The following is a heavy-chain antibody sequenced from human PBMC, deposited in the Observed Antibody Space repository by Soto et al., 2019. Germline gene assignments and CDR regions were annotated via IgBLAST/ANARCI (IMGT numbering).Heavy chain of an antibody. Sequence: SETLSLTCTVSGGSISSYYWSWIRQPPGKGLEWIGYIYYSGSTNYNPSLKSRVTISVDTSKNQFSLKLSSVTAADTAVYYCARDYWAAYYYDSSGYFDICGQGTMATVSS. V-gene: IGHV4-59*01. J-gene: IGHJ3*02. CDR3: ARDYWAAYYYDSSGYFDI. CDR2: IYYSGST. D-gene: IGHD3-22*01. CDR1: GGSISSYY.